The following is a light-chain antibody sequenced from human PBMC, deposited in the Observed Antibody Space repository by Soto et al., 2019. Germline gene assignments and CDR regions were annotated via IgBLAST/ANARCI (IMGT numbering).Light chain of an antibody. CDR3: QQRGHWAPGWT. CDR1: QSVNSY. CDR2: DAS. V-gene: IGKV3-11*01. Sequence: EIVLTQSPATLSLSPGERATLSCRASQSVNSYLAWYQQKLGQAPRLLIYDASNRAPGIPARFSGSGSETDFTLTISSLEPEDFAVYYCQQRGHWAPGWTFGQGTKVEIK. J-gene: IGKJ1*01.